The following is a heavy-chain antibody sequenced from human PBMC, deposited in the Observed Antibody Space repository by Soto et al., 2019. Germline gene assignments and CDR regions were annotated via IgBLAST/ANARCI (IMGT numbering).Heavy chain of an antibody. CDR2: IDHTGST. D-gene: IGHD6-13*01. CDR3: ARGGGGIAAPHDYYGMDV. Sequence: SETLSLTCTVSGCSISSSSYYWGWLRQPPGKGLEWSGKIDHTGSTNYNPSLKSRVTISVDTSKNQFSLKLSSVTAADTAVYYCARGGGGIAAPHDYYGMDVWGQGTTVTVSS. CDR1: GCSISSSSYY. J-gene: IGHJ6*02. V-gene: IGHV4-39*07.